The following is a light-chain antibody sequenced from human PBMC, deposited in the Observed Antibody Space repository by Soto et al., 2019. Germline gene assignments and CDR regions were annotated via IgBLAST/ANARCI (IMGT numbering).Light chain of an antibody. J-gene: IGKJ5*01. CDR1: QSLSGNH. Sequence: LSQSVRTLSLSQGVRAIRSCTASQSLSGNHLAWYQQKPDQAPRHLMHGASTRATDIPARFSGSGSGTEFPLTLTGLQSEDFAVYYCQHFGGTTFTFGQGTRLEI. CDR3: QHFGGTTFT. CDR2: GAS. V-gene: IGKV3-20*01.